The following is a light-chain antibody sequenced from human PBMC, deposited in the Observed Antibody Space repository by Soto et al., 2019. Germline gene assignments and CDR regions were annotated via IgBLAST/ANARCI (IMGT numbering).Light chain of an antibody. CDR2: GAS. CDR3: QQYGNSPELS. CDR1: QTINDNF. J-gene: IGKJ3*01. V-gene: IGKV3-20*01. Sequence: DIVLTQSPGTLSLSPGERATLSCRASQTINDNFLAWYQQKPGQSPRLLISGASIRAPGIPDRFSGSGSETDFTLTISRLEPEDFAVYYCQQYGNSPELSFGPGTKVDIK.